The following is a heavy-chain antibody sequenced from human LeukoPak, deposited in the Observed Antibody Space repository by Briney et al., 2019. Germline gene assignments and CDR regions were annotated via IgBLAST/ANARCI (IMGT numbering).Heavy chain of an antibody. J-gene: IGHJ5*02. CDR2: IIPIFGTA. CDR3: ASLRGEDYDFWSGYARNWFDP. CDR1: GGTFSSYA. D-gene: IGHD3-3*01. Sequence: SVKVSCKASGGTFSSYAISWVRQAPGQGLEWMGGIIPIFGTANYAQKFQGRVTITTDESTSTAYMELSSLRSEDTAVYYCASLRGEDYDFWSGYARNWFDPWGQGTLVTVPS. V-gene: IGHV1-69*05.